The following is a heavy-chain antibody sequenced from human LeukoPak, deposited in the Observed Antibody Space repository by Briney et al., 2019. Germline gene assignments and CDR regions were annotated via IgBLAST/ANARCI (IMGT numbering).Heavy chain of an antibody. D-gene: IGHD6-19*01. J-gene: IGHJ5*02. CDR2: MNPNSGNT. Sequence: ASVKVSCKASGYTFTSYDINWVRQATGQGLEWMGWMNPNSGNTGYAQKFQGRVTMTRNTSISTAYMELSSLRSEDTAVYYCARGKIAVAGFYWFDPWGQGTLVTVSS. V-gene: IGHV1-8*01. CDR3: ARGKIAVAGFYWFDP. CDR1: GYTFTSYD.